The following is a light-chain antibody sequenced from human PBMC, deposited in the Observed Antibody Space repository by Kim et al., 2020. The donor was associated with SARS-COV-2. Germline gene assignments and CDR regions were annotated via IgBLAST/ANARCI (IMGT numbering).Light chain of an antibody. CDR1: QSVSIN. CDR3: QQYNNWPST. Sequence: EIVMTQSPATLSVSPGDRATLSCRVSQSVSINVAWFQQKPGQAPRLLIYGASTRATGIPARFSGSGSGTEFTLTFNSLQSEDFALYYCQQYNNWPSTFGPGTKVDIK. CDR2: GAS. J-gene: IGKJ3*01. V-gene: IGKV3-15*01.